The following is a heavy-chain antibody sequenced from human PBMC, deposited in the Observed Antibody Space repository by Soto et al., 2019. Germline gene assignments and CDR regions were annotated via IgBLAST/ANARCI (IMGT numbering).Heavy chain of an antibody. J-gene: IGHJ4*02. D-gene: IGHD2-15*01. CDR1: GYTFTSYG. CDR3: ARERYCSGGSCYPGLYYFDY. CDR2: ISAYNGNT. Sequence: VASVKVSCKASGYTFTSYGISWVRQAPGQGLEWMGWISAYNGNTNYAQKLQGRVTMTTDTSTSTAYMELRSLRSDDTAVYYCARERYCSGGSCYPGLYYFDYWGQGTLVTVSS. V-gene: IGHV1-18*01.